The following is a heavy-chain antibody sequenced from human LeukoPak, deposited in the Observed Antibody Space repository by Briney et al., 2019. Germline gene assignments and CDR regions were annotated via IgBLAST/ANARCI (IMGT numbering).Heavy chain of an antibody. D-gene: IGHD6-19*01. CDR2: IYYSGST. V-gene: IGHV4-39*07. CDR1: GGSISSSSYY. CDR3: ARVQGRHSSGLS. Sequence: SETLSLTCTVSGGSISSSSYYWGWIRQPPGKGLEWIGSIYYSGSTYYNPSLKSRVTISVDTSKNQFSLKLSSVTAADTAVYYCARVQGRHSSGLSWGQGTLVTVSS. J-gene: IGHJ4*02.